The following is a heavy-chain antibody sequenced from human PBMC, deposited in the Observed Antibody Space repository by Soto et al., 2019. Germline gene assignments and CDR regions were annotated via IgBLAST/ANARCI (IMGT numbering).Heavy chain of an antibody. D-gene: IGHD1-26*01. CDR1: GGSISSYY. CDR3: ARDSGPPRATAYSYYGMDA. CDR2: IYYSGST. J-gene: IGHJ6*02. V-gene: IGHV4-59*01. Sequence: ASETLSLTCTVSGGSISSYYWSWIRQPPGKGLEWIGYIYYSGSTNYNPSLKSRVTISVDTSKNQFSLKLSSVTAADTAVYYCARDSGPPRATAYSYYGMDAWRQGPPVTAP.